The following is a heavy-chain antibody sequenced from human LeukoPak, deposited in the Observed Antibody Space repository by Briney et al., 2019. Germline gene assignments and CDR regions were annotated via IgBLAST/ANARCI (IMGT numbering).Heavy chain of an antibody. V-gene: IGHV3-30*04. CDR2: ISHDGRNK. D-gene: IGHD2-2*01. Sequence: GGSLRLSCAASGFTFTYYAMHWVRQAPGKGLEWVAVISHDGRNKHYPDSVKGRFTISRDISTDTLWLQMDSLRTEDTAVYYRAKGPLRGTAAAIDYWGQGTLVTVSS. CDR3: AKGPLRGTAAAIDY. J-gene: IGHJ4*02. CDR1: GFTFTYYA.